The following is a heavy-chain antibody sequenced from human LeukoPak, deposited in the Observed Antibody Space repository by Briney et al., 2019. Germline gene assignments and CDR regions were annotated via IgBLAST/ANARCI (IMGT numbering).Heavy chain of an antibody. V-gene: IGHV3-9*01. J-gene: IGHJ4*02. CDR1: GFTFDGYA. D-gene: IGHD3-22*01. Sequence: PGGTLRLSCAASGFTFDGYAMHWVRQAPGKGLEWVSGISWNSGSIGYADSVKGRFTISRDNAKNSLYLQMNSLRAEDTAVYYCARRESGLGGYFGYWGQGTLVTVSS. CDR3: ARRESGLGGYFGY. CDR2: ISWNSGSI.